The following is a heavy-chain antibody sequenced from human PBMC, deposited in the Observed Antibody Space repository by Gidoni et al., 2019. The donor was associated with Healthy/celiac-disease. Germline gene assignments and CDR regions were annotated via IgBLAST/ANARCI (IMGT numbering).Heavy chain of an antibody. J-gene: IGHJ6*02. CDR3: AREFAGWYPYYYGMDV. CDR2: ISSSSSYR. Sequence: EVQLVESGGGLVKPGGSLRLSCAASGFTFSSYSMNWVRQAPGKGLEWVSSISSSSSYRYYADSVKGRFTISRDNAKNSLYLQMNSLRAEDTAVYYCAREFAGWYPYYYGMDVWGQGTTVTVSS. V-gene: IGHV3-21*01. D-gene: IGHD6-19*01. CDR1: GFTFSSYS.